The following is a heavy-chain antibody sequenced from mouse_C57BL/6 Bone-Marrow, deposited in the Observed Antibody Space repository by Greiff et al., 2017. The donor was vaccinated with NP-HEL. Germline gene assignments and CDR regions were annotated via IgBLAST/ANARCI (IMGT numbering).Heavy chain of an antibody. V-gene: IGHV1-26*01. CDR3: ARERYYYGSSLYWYFDV. Sequence: EVKLQQSGPELVKPGASVKISCKASGYTFTDYYMNWVKQSHGKSLEWIGDINPNNGGTSYNQKFKGKATLTVDKSSSTAYMELRSLTSEDSAVYYCARERYYYGSSLYWYFDVWGTGTTVTVSS. J-gene: IGHJ1*03. CDR1: GYTFTDYY. CDR2: INPNNGGT. D-gene: IGHD1-1*01.